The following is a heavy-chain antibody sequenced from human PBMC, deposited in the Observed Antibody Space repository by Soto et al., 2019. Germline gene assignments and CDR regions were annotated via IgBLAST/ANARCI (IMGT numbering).Heavy chain of an antibody. V-gene: IGHV1-18*04. J-gene: IGHJ4*02. CDR2: TSANNDNT. CDR3: ARDERGTCTGTSCYYFDY. Sequence: QVQLVQSGSEVKEPGASVQVSCKASGYSFSRYGISWVRQAPGQGLEWMAWTSANNDNTNYAEKLQGRVTLTTDRRTRTACMEVRSLRSDDRAVYYCARDERGTCTGTSCYYFDYWGQGTLVTVSS. D-gene: IGHD2-2*01. CDR1: GYSFSRYG.